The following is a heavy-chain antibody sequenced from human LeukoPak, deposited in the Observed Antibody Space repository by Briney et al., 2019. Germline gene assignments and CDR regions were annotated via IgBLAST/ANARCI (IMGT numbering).Heavy chain of an antibody. V-gene: IGHV4-38-2*02. D-gene: IGHD2-2*01. CDR1: GYSINFGYY. CDR3: ARDSCSSTSCYWRNWFDP. CDR2: IYTSGST. Sequence: SETLSLTCTVSGYSINFGYYWGWIRQTPGKGLEWIGRIYTSGSTNYNPSLKSRVTMSVDTSKNQFSLKLSSVTAADTAVYYCARDSCSSTSCYWRNWFDPWGQGTLVTVSS. J-gene: IGHJ5*02.